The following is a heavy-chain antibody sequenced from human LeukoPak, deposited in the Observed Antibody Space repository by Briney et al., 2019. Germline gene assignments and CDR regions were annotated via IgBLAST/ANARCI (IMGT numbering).Heavy chain of an antibody. CDR1: GFTFSSYA. V-gene: IGHV3-23*01. CDR2: ISGSGGST. CDR3: AKTQCVLMVYAIRY. D-gene: IGHD2-8*01. J-gene: IGHJ4*02. Sequence: SGGSLTLFCAASGFTFSSYAMSWVRQAPGKGLEWVSAISGSGGSTYYADSVKGRFTISRDNSKNTLYLQMNSLRAEDTAVYYCAKTQCVLMVYAIRYWGQGTLVTVSS.